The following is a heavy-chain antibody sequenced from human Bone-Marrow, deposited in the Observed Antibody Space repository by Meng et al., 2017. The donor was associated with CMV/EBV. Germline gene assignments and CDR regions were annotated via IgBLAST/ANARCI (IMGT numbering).Heavy chain of an antibody. CDR3: ARGGIVVRRGYFDY. J-gene: IGHJ4*02. V-gene: IGHV1-18*01. D-gene: IGHD2-15*01. CDR2: ISGNNGNT. Sequence: ASVKVSCKASGYTFTTYGISWVRQAPGQGLEWMGWISGNNGNTHYAQKLQGRVTMTTDTSTSTAYMELRSLRSDDTAVYYCARGGIVVRRGYFDYWGQGTLVTVSS. CDR1: GYTFTTYG.